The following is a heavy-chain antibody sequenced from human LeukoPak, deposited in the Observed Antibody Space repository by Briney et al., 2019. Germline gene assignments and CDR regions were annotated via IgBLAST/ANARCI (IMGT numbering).Heavy chain of an antibody. CDR3: ARVPTRNAGSAQDY. CDR1: GFTVSSHY. V-gene: IGHV3-53*01. CDR2: IYGGDST. Sequence: GGSLRLSCAVSGFTVSSHYMSWVRQAPGKGLEWVSIIYGGDSTFYADSVKGRFTISRDNSKNTLYLQMNNLRAEDTAVYYCARVPTRNAGSAQDYWGQGTLVTVSS. J-gene: IGHJ4*02.